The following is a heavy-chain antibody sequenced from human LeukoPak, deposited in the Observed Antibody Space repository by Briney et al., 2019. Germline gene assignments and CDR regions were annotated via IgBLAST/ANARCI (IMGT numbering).Heavy chain of an antibody. D-gene: IGHD1-26*01. V-gene: IGHV1-18*01. CDR3: ARTRVSGSPHDAFDI. J-gene: IGHJ3*02. Sequence: ASMKVSCKASGYTFTSYGISWVRQAPGQGLEWMGWISAYNGNTNYAQKLQGRVTMTTDTSTSTAYVELRSLRSDDTAVYYCARTRVSGSPHDAFDIWGQGTMVTVSS. CDR1: GYTFTSYG. CDR2: ISAYNGNT.